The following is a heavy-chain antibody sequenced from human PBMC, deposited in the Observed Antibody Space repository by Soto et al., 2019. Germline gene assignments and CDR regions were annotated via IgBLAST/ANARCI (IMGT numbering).Heavy chain of an antibody. D-gene: IGHD1-1*01. Sequence: HTLSLTCVISGDSVSSNNVAWNWIRQSPSRGLEWLGRTYYRSKWYNNYAVSVKSRTTINADTSKNQFSLQLASVTPEDTAVYYCQRGINSAIHICGQGTMVTVS. CDR2: TYYRSKWYN. V-gene: IGHV6-1*01. CDR1: GDSVSSNNVA. CDR3: QRGINSAIHI. J-gene: IGHJ3*02.